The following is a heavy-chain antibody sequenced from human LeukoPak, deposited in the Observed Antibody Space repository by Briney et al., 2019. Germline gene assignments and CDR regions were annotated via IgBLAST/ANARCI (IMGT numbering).Heavy chain of an antibody. J-gene: IGHJ4*02. CDR3: GGAWH. D-gene: IGHD1-26*01. Sequence: GGSLRLSCAASGLIFSNFAMSGVRQAPGKGLEWVSGITGSGGSTSYADSVKGRFTISRDNSKNTLYLQMDSLRAEDTAVYYCGGAWHWGQGTLVTVSS. CDR2: ITGSGGST. V-gene: IGHV3-23*01. CDR1: GLIFSNFA.